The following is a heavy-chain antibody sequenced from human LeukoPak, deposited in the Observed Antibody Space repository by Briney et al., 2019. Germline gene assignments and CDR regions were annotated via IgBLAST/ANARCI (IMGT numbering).Heavy chain of an antibody. CDR3: ARHTDIAALSSLNY. CDR1: GGSISSYY. V-gene: IGHV4-59*08. J-gene: IGHJ4*02. CDR2: SYYSGST. Sequence: SETLSLTCTVSGGSISSYYWSWIRQTPGKGLEWIGDSYYSGSTNYNPSLKSRVTISVDTSKNQFSLKLSSVTAADTAVYYCARHTDIAALSSLNYWGQGTLITVSS. D-gene: IGHD6-13*01.